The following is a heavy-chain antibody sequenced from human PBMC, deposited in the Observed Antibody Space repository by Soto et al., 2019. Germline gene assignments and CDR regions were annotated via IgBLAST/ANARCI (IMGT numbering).Heavy chain of an antibody. J-gene: IGHJ4*02. D-gene: IGHD2-15*01. V-gene: IGHV6-1*01. CDR2: TYYRSKWYN. CDR1: GDSVSSNSAA. Sequence: SQTLSLTCAISGDSVSSNSAAWNWIRQSPSIGLEWLGRTYYRSKWYNDYAVAVKSRITINPDTSKNQFSLQLNSVTPEDTAVYFCAREAAGSFDSWGQRTLVTVSS. CDR3: AREAAGSFDS.